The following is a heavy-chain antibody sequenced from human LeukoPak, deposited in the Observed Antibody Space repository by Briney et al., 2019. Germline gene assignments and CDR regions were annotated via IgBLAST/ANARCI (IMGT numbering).Heavy chain of an antibody. D-gene: IGHD3-16*01. CDR2: ISGGGDST. CDR1: GFRYNIYA. V-gene: IGHV3-23*01. J-gene: IGHJ4*02. Sequence: GGSLRLSCIASGFRYNIYAMFWLRQAPGKGPEWVSAISGGGDSTFYADAVRGRFTVSRDNSKNTLYLQMNSLRAEDTAVYHCAKDLGLSSGFDYWGQGTLVTVSS. CDR3: AKDLGLSSGFDY.